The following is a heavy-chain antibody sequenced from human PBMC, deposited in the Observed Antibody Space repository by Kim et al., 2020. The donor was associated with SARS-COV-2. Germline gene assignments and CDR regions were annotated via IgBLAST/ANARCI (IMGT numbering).Heavy chain of an antibody. CDR3: ARESYYYDSSGYYSRDY. CDR2: IYSGGST. J-gene: IGHJ4*02. D-gene: IGHD3-22*01. V-gene: IGHV3-53*04. Sequence: GGSLRLSCAASGFTVSSNYMSWVRQAPGKGLEWVSVIYSGGSTYYADSVKGRFTISRHNSKNTLYLQMNSLRAEDTAVYYCARESYYYDSSGYYSRDYWGQGTLVTVSS. CDR1: GFTVSSNY.